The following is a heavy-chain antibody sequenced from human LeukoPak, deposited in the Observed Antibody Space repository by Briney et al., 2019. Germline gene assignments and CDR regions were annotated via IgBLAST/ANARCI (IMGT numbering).Heavy chain of an antibody. J-gene: IGHJ3*01. D-gene: IGHD3-10*01. CDR2: ISSSGSTI. CDR1: GFTFSSYE. V-gene: IGHV3-48*03. Sequence: QPGRSLRLSCAASGFTFSSYEMNWVRQAPGKGLEWVSYISSSGSTIYYADSVKGRFTISRDNAKNSLYLQMNSLRAEDTAVYYCARERRYYGSGSYPSWGQGTMVTVSS. CDR3: ARERRYYGSGSYPS.